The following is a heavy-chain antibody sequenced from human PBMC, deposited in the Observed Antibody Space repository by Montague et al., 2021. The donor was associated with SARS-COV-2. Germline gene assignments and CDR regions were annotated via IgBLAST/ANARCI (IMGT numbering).Heavy chain of an antibody. CDR3: ARGDITMVQGVITYYYYYGMDV. J-gene: IGHJ6*02. CDR2: IGTAGDT. D-gene: IGHD3-10*01. CDR1: GFTFSSYD. Sequence: SLRLSCAASGFTFSSYDMHWVRQATGKGLEWVSAIGTAGDTYYPCSVKGRFTISRENAKNSLYLQMNSLGAGDTAVYYCARGDITMVQGVITYYYYYGMDVWGQGTTVTVSS. V-gene: IGHV3-13*04.